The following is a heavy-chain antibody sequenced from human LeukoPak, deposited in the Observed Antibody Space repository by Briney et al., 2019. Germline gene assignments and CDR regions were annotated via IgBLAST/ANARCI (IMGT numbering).Heavy chain of an antibody. Sequence: ASETLSLTCAVYGGSFSGYYWSWIRQPPGKGLEWIGEINHSGSTNYNPSLKSRVTISVDTSKNQFSLKLSSVTAADTAVYYCASIVVVVAATVPWFDYWGQGTLVTVSP. V-gene: IGHV4-34*01. CDR2: INHSGST. CDR1: GGSFSGYY. CDR3: ASIVVVVAATVPWFDY. D-gene: IGHD2-15*01. J-gene: IGHJ4*02.